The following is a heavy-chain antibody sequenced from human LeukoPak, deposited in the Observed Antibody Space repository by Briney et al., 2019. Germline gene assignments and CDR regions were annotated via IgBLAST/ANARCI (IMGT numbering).Heavy chain of an antibody. D-gene: IGHD5-18*01. J-gene: IGHJ3*02. V-gene: IGHV3-48*03. CDR1: GFTFSSYE. CDR3: ARDRGPWYSYGNDAFDI. CDR2: ISSSGSTI. Sequence: GGSLRLSCAASGFTFSSYEMNWVRQAPGKGLEWVSYISSSGSTIYYADSVKGRFTISRDNAKNSLYLQMSSLRAEDTAVYYCARDRGPWYSYGNDAFDIWGQGTMVTVSS.